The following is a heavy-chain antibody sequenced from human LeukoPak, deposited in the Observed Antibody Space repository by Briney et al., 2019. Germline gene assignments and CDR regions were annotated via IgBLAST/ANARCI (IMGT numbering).Heavy chain of an antibody. V-gene: IGHV4-4*07. CDR1: GGSIGNYD. CDR2: IHTSGST. J-gene: IGHJ4*02. Sequence: SQTLSLTCTVSGGSIGNYDWSWIRQPAAKGREWSGQIHTSGSTNYSPPLTSRVSMSLDTTEDQVSLTIRSVSAADTAFYYCARRDSSSGWSFDHWGQGTLVTVSS. D-gene: IGHD6-19*01. CDR3: ARRDSSSGWSFDH.